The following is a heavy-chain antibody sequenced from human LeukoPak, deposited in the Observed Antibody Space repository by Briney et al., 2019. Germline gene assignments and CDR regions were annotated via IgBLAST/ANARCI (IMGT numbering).Heavy chain of an antibody. V-gene: IGHV6-1*01. CDR1: GDSVSSNSVT. CDR3: ARRLTQYDCFDP. D-gene: IGHD2-2*01. Sequence: SQTLSLTCAISGDSVSSNSVTWDWIRQSPSRGLEWLGRSYYRSTWYNDYAVSVRGRITVNPDTSKNQFSLHLNSVTPEDTAVYYCARRLTQYDCFDPWGQGILVTVSS. J-gene: IGHJ5*02. CDR2: SYYRSTWYN.